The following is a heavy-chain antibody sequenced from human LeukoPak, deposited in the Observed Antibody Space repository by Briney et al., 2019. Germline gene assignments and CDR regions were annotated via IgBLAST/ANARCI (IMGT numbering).Heavy chain of an antibody. CDR1: GFTFSSYG. CDR3: GSSLAAYYMDV. Sequence: GGSLRLSCAASGFTFSSYGMHWVRQAPGKGLEWVAVISYDGSNKYYADSVKGRFTISRDNSKNTLYLQMNSLRAEDTALYYCGSSLAAYYMDVWGKGTTVTVSS. D-gene: IGHD6-13*01. V-gene: IGHV3-30*03. CDR2: ISYDGSNK. J-gene: IGHJ6*03.